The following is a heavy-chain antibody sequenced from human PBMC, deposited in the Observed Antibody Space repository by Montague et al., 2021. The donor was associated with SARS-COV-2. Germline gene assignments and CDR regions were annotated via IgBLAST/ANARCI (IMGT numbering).Heavy chain of an antibody. Sequence: SETLSLTCTVSGGSISNYYWSWIRQPAGEGLEWIGRIYSSGSTNYNPPLKSRISMSVDTSKNQFSLKLSSVTAADTAIYYCARDYSHCSGGSCVFDYWGQGTLVTVSS. D-gene: IGHD2-15*01. CDR2: IYSSGST. V-gene: IGHV4-4*07. CDR1: GGSISNYY. CDR3: ARDYSHCSGGSCVFDY. J-gene: IGHJ4*02.